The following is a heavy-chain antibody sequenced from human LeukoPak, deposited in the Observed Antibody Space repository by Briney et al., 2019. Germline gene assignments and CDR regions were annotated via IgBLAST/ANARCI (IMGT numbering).Heavy chain of an antibody. CDR2: IIPNSGDT. CDR3: ASRACSGGSCYPLNY. CDR1: GHTFTDYH. D-gene: IGHD2-15*01. J-gene: IGHJ4*02. V-gene: IGHV1-2*02. Sequence: ASVKVSCKASGHTFTDYHVHWVRQPPGQKLEWMGWIIPNSGDTYYTQKFQGRVTMTRDTSISTAYMELSRLRSDDTAVYYCASRACSGGSCYPLNYWGQGTLVTVSS.